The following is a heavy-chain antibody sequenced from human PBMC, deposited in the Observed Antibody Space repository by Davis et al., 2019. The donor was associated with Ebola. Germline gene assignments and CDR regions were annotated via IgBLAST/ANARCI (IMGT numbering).Heavy chain of an antibody. CDR1: GGSISSYY. CDR3: ARLIGEQWLVQPYFDY. Sequence: SESLSLSCTVSGGSISSYYLSWIRQPPGPVLEWIGYIYYSGSTNYNPALKSRVTISVDTSKNQFSLKLSSVTAADTAGYYCARLIGEQWLVQPYFDYWGQGTLVTVSS. CDR2: IYYSGST. J-gene: IGHJ4*02. V-gene: IGHV4-59*08. D-gene: IGHD6-19*01.